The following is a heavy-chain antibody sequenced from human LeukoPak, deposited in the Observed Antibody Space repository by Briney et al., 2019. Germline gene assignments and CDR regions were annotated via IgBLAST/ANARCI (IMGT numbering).Heavy chain of an antibody. CDR3: ARDTSAYYYYYGMDV. CDR1: GFTFSSYW. V-gene: IGHV3-7*01. J-gene: IGHJ6*02. CDR2: IKKDGSEK. Sequence: GGSLRLSCAASGFTFSSYWMSWVRQAPGKGLEGVANIKKDGSEKYYVDSVKGRFTISRDNAKNSLYLQMNSLRAEDTAVYYCARDTSAYYYYYGMDVWGQGTTVTVSS.